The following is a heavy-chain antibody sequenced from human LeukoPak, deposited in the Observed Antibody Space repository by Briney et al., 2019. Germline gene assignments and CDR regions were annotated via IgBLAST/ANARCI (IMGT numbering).Heavy chain of an antibody. J-gene: IGHJ4*02. CDR2: CYTSGST. CDR3: ARENSGSYREFDY. D-gene: IGHD1-26*01. CDR1: GGSISSYY. V-gene: IGHV4-4*07. Sequence: SETLSLTCTVSGGSISSYYWSWIRQPAGKGLEWIGRCYTSGSTNYNASLKSRVSMSVDTSKNQFSLKLSSVTAADTAVFYCARENSGSYREFDYWGQGTLVTVSS.